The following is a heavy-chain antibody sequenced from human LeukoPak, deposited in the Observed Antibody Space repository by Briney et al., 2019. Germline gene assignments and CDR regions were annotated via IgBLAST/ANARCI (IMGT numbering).Heavy chain of an antibody. D-gene: IGHD6-13*01. Sequence: EASVKVSCKASGYTFTSYDIHWVRQAPGQGLEWMGWINPNSGGTNYAQKFQGRVTMTRDTSISTAYMELSRLRSDDTAVYYCARDLTGIAAAGGGYWGQGTLVTVSS. CDR2: INPNSGGT. J-gene: IGHJ4*02. CDR3: ARDLTGIAAAGGGY. V-gene: IGHV1-2*02. CDR1: GYTFTSYD.